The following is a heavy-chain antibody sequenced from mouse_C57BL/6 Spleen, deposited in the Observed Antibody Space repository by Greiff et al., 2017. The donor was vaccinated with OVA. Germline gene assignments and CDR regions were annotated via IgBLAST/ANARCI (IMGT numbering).Heavy chain of an antibody. Sequence: DVKLVESGGGLVKPGGSLKLSCAASGFTFSDYGMHWVRQAPEKGLEWVAYISSGSSTIYYADTVKGRFTISRDNAKNTLFLQMTSLRSEDTAMYYCARPVTTVVATGYFDVWGTGTTVTVSS. D-gene: IGHD1-1*01. J-gene: IGHJ1*03. CDR1: GFTFSDYG. CDR2: ISSGSSTI. V-gene: IGHV5-17*01. CDR3: ARPVTTVVATGYFDV.